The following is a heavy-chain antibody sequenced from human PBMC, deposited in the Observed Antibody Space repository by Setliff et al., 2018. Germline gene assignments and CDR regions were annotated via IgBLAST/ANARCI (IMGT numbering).Heavy chain of an antibody. J-gene: IGHJ4*02. CDR2: MYYSGDT. CDR3: AKGGGRYHSDS. Sequence: SETLSLTCTVSGGSVRGYYWSWIRQPPGKGLEWIGYMYYSGDTNYNPSLKSRVTMSVDTCKNQFSLKMTSVTAADTAVYYCAKGGGRYHSDSWGQGILVTVSS. CDR1: GGSVRGYY. V-gene: IGHV4-59*02. D-gene: IGHD1-1*01.